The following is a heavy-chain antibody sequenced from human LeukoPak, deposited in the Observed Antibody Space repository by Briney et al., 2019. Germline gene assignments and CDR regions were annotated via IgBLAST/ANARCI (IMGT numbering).Heavy chain of an antibody. J-gene: IGHJ6*02. D-gene: IGHD3-10*01. V-gene: IGHV4-31*03. CDR3: ARQSLLWFGDNIRSRDEPFPSYGMDV. CDR1: GGSISSGGYY. CDR2: IYYSGST. Sequence: PSQTLSLTCTVSGGSISSGGYYWSWIRQHPGKGLEWIGYIYYSGSTYYNPSLKSRVTISVDTSKNQFSLKLSSVTAADTAAYYCARQSLLWFGDNIRSRDEPFPSYGMDVWGQGTTVTVSS.